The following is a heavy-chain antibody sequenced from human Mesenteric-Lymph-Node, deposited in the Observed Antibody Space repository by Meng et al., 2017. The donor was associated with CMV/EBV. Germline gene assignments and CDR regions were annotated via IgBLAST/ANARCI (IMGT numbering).Heavy chain of an antibody. V-gene: IGHV3-21*01. CDR2: ISSSSSHI. CDR1: GFTFSNYR. Sequence: GGSLRLSCTASGFTFSNYRMHWVRQAPGKGLEWVSSISSSSSHIYHADSAKGRFTISRDNAKNSLYLQMNSLRAEDTAVYYCARAGWSGSYYPDAFDIWGQGTMVTVSS. D-gene: IGHD1-26*01. CDR3: ARAGWSGSYYPDAFDI. J-gene: IGHJ3*02.